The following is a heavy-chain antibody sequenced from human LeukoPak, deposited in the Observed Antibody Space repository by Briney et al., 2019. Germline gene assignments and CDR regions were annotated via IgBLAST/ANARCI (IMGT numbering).Heavy chain of an antibody. J-gene: IGHJ4*02. D-gene: IGHD3-9*01. CDR1: GGPFGGYS. Sequence: SETLSLTCAVYGGPFGGYSWAGIRHPPGKGLEGIGGIYYSGSTYYNPSLKSRVTISVDTSKNQFSLKLSSVTAADTAVYYCASALGHFILTGYYYYFDYWGQGTLVTVSS. CDR2: IYYSGST. CDR3: ASALGHFILTGYYYYFDY. V-gene: IGHV4-34*01.